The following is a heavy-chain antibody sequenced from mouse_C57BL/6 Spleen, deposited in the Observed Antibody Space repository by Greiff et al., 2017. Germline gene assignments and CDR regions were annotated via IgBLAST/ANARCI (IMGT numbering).Heavy chain of an antibody. Sequence: QVQLKESGAELARPGASVKMSCKASGYTFTSYTMHWVKQRPGQGLEWIGYINPSSGYTKYNQKFKDKATLTADKSSSTAYMKLSSLTSEDSAVYYCARSGGNYEGYFDYWGQGTTLTVSS. CDR1: GYTFTSYT. CDR2: INPSSGYT. CDR3: ARSGGNYEGYFDY. D-gene: IGHD2-1*01. V-gene: IGHV1-4*01. J-gene: IGHJ2*01.